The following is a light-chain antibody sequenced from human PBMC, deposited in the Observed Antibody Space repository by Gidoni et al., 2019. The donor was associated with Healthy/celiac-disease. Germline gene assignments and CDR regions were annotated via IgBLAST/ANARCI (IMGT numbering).Light chain of an antibody. V-gene: IGKV4-1*01. CDR1: QSVLYSSNNKNY. Sequence: DIVMTQSPDSLAVSLGERATINCKSSQSVLYSSNNKNYLAWYQQKPGQPPKLLIYWASTRESGVPDRFSGSGSGTDFTRTISSLQAEDVAVYYCQQYYSTPPTFXGXTKVEIK. CDR3: QQYYSTPPT. J-gene: IGKJ4*01. CDR2: WAS.